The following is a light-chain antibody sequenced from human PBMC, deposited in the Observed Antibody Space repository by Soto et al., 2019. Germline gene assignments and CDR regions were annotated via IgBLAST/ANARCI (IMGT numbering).Light chain of an antibody. CDR2: DVS. CDR3: SSYTSSSTL. J-gene: IGLJ2*01. Sequence: QPVLTQPASVSGSPGQSITISCTGTSSDVGGYNYVSWYQQHPGKAPKLIIYDVSDRPSGVSNRFSGSKSGNTASLTISGLQAEDEADYYCSSYTSSSTLFGGGTKVTVL. V-gene: IGLV2-14*01. CDR1: SSDVGGYNY.